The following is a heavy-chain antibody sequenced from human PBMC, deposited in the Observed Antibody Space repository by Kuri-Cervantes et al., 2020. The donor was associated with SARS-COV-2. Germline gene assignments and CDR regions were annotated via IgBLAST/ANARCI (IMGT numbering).Heavy chain of an antibody. V-gene: IGHV4-38-2*02. D-gene: IGHD3-10*01. Sequence: GSLRLSCTVSGYSISSGYYWGWIRQPPGKGLEWIGSIYHSGSTYYNPSLKSRVTISVDTSKNQFSLKLDSVTAADTAVYYCAGRGLGFGELFYFDYWGQGTLVTVSS. J-gene: IGHJ4*02. CDR2: IYHSGST. CDR1: GYSISSGYY. CDR3: AGRGLGFGELFYFDY.